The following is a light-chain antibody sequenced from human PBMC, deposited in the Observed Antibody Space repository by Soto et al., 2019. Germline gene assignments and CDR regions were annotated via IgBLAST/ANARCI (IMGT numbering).Light chain of an antibody. V-gene: IGKV3-20*01. Sequence: EIVLTQSPGTLSLSPGERATLSCGASQTIKSDYLAWYQQKPGLPPRLLMFGASSRPTGIPDRFSGSGSGTEFTLTISGLEPEDFAVYYCQQYGSSPVTFGPGTKVEI. CDR2: GAS. J-gene: IGKJ1*01. CDR1: QTIKSDY. CDR3: QQYGSSPVT.